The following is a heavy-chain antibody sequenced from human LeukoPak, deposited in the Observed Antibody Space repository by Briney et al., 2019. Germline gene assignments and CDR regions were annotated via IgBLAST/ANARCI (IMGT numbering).Heavy chain of an antibody. D-gene: IGHD1-26*01. V-gene: IGHV4-34*01. CDR1: GGSFSGYY. Sequence: SETLSLTCAVYGGSFSGYYWSWIRQPPGKGLEWIGEINHSGSTNYNPSLKSRVTISVDTSKNQFSLKLSSVTAADTAVYYCARENIVGALVSLGHFDYWGQGTLVTVSS. CDR3: ARENIVGALVSLGHFDY. J-gene: IGHJ4*02. CDR2: INHSGST.